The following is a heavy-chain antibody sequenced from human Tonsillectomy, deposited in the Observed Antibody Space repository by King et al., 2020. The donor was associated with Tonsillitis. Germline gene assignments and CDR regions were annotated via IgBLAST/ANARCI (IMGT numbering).Heavy chain of an antibody. CDR1: GGSINSSNYY. V-gene: IGHV4-39*07. CDR2: IYYSGST. Sequence: QLQESGPGLVKPSETLSLTCTVSGGSINSSNYYWGRIRQPPGKGLEWIGSIYYSGSTHYNPSLKSRVTISVDTSKNQFSLKLSSVTAADTAVYYCARPDYISRYYGIDVWGQGTTVTVSS. D-gene: IGHD3-10*01. J-gene: IGHJ6*02. CDR3: ARPDYISRYYGIDV.